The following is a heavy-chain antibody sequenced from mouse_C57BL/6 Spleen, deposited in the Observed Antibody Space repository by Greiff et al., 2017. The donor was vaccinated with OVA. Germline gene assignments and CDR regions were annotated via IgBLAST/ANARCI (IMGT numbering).Heavy chain of an antibody. V-gene: IGHV1-52*01. Sequence: QVQLQQPGAELVRPGSSVKLSCKASGYTFTSYWMQWVKQRPIQGLEWIGNIDPSDSETHYNQKFKDKATLTVDKSSSTAYMQLSSLTSEDSAVYYCARRGGDYDYDEGYYFDYWGQGTTLTVSS. J-gene: IGHJ2*01. D-gene: IGHD2-4*01. CDR3: ARRGGDYDYDEGYYFDY. CDR2: IDPSDSET. CDR1: GYTFTSYW.